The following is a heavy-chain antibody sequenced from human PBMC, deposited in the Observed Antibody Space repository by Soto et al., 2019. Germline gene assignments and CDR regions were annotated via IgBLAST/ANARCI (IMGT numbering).Heavy chain of an antibody. Sequence: ATLSLTFAVYRGSVSGHSWTWIRPSPGKGLEWIGDINRSGRVNYSPSLKSRVTISLDTSKNQFSLTLSAVTAADTAMYYCSTRAYDTNGYYRFDPWGQGTLVTVSS. D-gene: IGHD3-22*01. J-gene: IGHJ5*01. V-gene: IGHV4-34*01. CDR3: STRAYDTNGYYRFDP. CDR1: RGSVSGHS. CDR2: INRSGRV.